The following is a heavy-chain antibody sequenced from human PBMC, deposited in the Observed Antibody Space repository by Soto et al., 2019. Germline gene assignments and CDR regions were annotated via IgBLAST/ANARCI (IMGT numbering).Heavy chain of an antibody. D-gene: IGHD5-18*01. CDR2: IIPIFGTA. V-gene: IGHV1-69*13. CDR1: GGTFSSYA. J-gene: IGHJ5*02. CDR3: ARAIINVDTAMAPGHWFDP. Sequence: ALVKVSCKASGGTFSSYAISWVRQAPGQGLEWMGGIIPIFGTANYAQKFQGRVTITADESTSTAYMELSSLRSEDTAVYYCARAIINVDTAMAPGHWFDPWGQGTLVTVSS.